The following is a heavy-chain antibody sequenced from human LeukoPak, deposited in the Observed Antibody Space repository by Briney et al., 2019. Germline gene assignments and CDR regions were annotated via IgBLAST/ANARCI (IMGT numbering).Heavy chain of an antibody. CDR3: ARDRVVSRDAFDI. CDR2: IKQDGSEK. D-gene: IGHD2-15*01. V-gene: IGHV3-7*01. J-gene: IGHJ3*02. Sequence: GGSLRLSCAASGFTFSGSAMHWVRQAPGKGLEWVANIKQDGSEKYYVDSVKGRFTISRDNAKNSLYLQMNSLRAEDTAVYYCARDRVVSRDAFDIWGQGTMVTVSS. CDR1: GFTFSGSA.